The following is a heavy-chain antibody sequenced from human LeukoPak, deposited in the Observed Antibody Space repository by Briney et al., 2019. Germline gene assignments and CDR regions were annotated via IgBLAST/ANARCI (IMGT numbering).Heavy chain of an antibody. CDR3: ASRWASYYDILTGSPLYYYGMDV. CDR2: MNPNSGNT. V-gene: IGHV1-8*01. CDR1: GYTFTSYD. Sequence: ASVKVSCKASGYTFTSYDINWVRHATGQGLGWMGWMNPNSGNTGYAQKFQGRVTMTRNTSISTAYMELSSLRSEDTAVYYCASRWASYYDILTGSPLYYYGMDVWGQGTTVTVSS. D-gene: IGHD3-9*01. J-gene: IGHJ6*02.